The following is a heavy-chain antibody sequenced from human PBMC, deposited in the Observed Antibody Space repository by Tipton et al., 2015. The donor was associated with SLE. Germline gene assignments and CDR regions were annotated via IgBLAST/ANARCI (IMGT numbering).Heavy chain of an antibody. CDR2: IYSGGST. CDR3: AREYYYALNY. D-gene: IGHD3-10*01. V-gene: IGHV3-53*01. CDR1: GFTVSSNY. Sequence: SLRLSCAASGFTVSSNYMSWVRQAPGKGLEWVSVIYSGGSTYDADSVKGRFTISRDNSKNTLYLQMNSLRAEDTAVYYCAREYYYALNYWGQGTLVTVSS. J-gene: IGHJ4*02.